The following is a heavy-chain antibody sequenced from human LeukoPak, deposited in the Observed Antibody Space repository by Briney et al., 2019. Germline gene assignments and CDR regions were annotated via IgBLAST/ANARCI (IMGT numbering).Heavy chain of an antibody. J-gene: IGHJ4*02. V-gene: IGHV3-21*01. CDR1: GFTFSSYS. CDR3: ARGLTGYSNPFDY. Sequence: GGSLRLSCAASGFTFSSYSMNWVRQAPGKGLEWVSSISSSSSYIYYADSVKGRFTISGDNAKNSLYLQMNSLRAEDTAVYYCARGLTGYSNPFDYWGQGTLVTVSS. CDR2: ISSSSSYI. D-gene: IGHD3-9*01.